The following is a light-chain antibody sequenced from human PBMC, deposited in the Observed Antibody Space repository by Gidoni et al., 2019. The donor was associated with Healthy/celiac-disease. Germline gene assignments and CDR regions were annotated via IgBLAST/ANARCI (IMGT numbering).Light chain of an antibody. CDR1: QSVSRY. V-gene: IGKV3-11*01. CDR3: QQRSNWPLT. J-gene: IGKJ4*01. CDR2: DAS. Sequence: EVGWTQAPATLCLSPGERATLSCRASQSVSRYLAWYQQKPGQAPRLLIYDASNRATGIPARFSGSGSGTDFTLTISSLQPEDFAVYYCQQRSNWPLTFGGGTKVEIK.